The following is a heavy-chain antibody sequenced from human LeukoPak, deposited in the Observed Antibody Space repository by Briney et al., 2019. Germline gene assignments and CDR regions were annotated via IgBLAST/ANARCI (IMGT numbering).Heavy chain of an antibody. CDR1: GYTFNSYA. V-gene: IGHV7-4-1*02. D-gene: IGHD2-15*01. Sequence: ASVKVSCKASGYTFNSYALDWVRQAPGQGLERMGWINTNTGNPTYAQGFTGRFVFSLDTSVSTAYLEISSLKAEDTAVYYCARARYCIGSTCPAGYYGMDVWGQGTTVTVSS. CDR3: ARARYCIGSTCPAGYYGMDV. CDR2: INTNTGNP. J-gene: IGHJ6*02.